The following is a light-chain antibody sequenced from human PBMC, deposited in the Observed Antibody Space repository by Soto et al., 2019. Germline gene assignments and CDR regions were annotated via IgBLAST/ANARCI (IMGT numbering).Light chain of an antibody. CDR1: QDIANS. Sequence: IQRAHSPSSLSASIGDIVILTGQASQDIANSLNWYQHKPGKAPKLLIYDASNLERGVPARFSGSGSGTDFSFTISSLQPEDIATYYCQQYENLPPTFGQGTRLEIK. CDR2: DAS. J-gene: IGKJ5*01. V-gene: IGKV1-33*01. CDR3: QQYENLPPT.